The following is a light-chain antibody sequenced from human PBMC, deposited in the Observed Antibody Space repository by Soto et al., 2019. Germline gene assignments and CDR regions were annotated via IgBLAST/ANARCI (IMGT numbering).Light chain of an antibody. J-gene: IGKJ4*01. CDR3: QQYAKAPLT. CDR2: GAS. Sequence: EIVLTQSPGTVSLSPGERATLSCRASQSVSSSYLAWYQQKPGQAPSLLIYGASSRATGITDRFRRSGSGTDFSLTISRLEPGDCAGYCCQQYAKAPLTVGGGTKVEIK. V-gene: IGKV3-20*01. CDR1: QSVSSSY.